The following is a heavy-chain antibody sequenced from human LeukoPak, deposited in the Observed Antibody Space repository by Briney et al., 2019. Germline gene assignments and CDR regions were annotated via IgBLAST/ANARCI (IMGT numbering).Heavy chain of an antibody. D-gene: IGHD5-24*01. V-gene: IGHV5-51*01. CDR1: GYSFTTYW. CDR3: ARRAGDGNNYRDAFDI. Sequence: GESLKISCKASGYSFTTYWIGWVRQMPGKGLEWTGIIYPGDSDTTYSPSFQGQVTISVDKTISAAYLQWSSLKASDTAMYYCARRAGDGNNYRDAFDIWGQGTMVTVSS. J-gene: IGHJ3*02. CDR2: IYPGDSDT.